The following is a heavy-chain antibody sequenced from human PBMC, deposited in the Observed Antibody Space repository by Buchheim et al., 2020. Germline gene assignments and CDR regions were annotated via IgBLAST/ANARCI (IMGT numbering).Heavy chain of an antibody. D-gene: IGHD3-10*01. J-gene: IGHJ5*02. Sequence: QVQLVESGGGVVQPGRSLRLSCAASGFTFRSYGMHWVRQAPGKGLEWVAVIWYDGSNKYYADSVKGRFTISRDNSKNALYLQMNSLRAEDTAVYYCAKDAFRFPLPRGWFDPWGQGIL. CDR1: GFTFRSYG. CDR3: AKDAFRFPLPRGWFDP. CDR2: IWYDGSNK. V-gene: IGHV3-33*06.